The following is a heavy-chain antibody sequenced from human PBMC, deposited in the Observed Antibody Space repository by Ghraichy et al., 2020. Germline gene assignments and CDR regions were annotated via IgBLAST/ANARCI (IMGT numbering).Heavy chain of an antibody. CDR3: AREQPMGYSGYDYDSPYFGL. D-gene: IGHD5-12*01. CDR1: GFTFSSYS. J-gene: IGHJ5*02. CDR2: ISSSCSYI. Sequence: GGSLRLSCAASGFTFSSYSMNWVRQAPGKGLEWVSPISSSCSYIYYADSVKGRFTISRDNTKNSLYLQMNSLRAEDTAVYYCAREQPMGYSGYDYDSPYFGLWGQGTLVTVSA. V-gene: IGHV3-21*01.